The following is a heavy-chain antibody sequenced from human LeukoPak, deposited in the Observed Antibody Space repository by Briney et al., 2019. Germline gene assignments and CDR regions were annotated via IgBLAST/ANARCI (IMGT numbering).Heavy chain of an antibody. CDR2: IILIFGTA. J-gene: IGHJ4*02. V-gene: IGHV1-69*13. CDR3: ARDQGEYVWGSYRPFDY. Sequence: SVKVSCKASGGTFSSYAISWVRQAPGQGLEWMGGIILIFGTANYAQKFQGRVTITADESTSTAYMELSSLRSEDTAVYYCARDQGEYVWGSYRPFDYWGQGTLVTVSS. CDR1: GGTFSSYA. D-gene: IGHD3-16*02.